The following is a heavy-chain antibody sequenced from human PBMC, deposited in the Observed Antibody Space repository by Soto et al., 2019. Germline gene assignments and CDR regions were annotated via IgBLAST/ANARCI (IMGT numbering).Heavy chain of an antibody. CDR3: ARGGQLSGWPRFPYYYGMDV. V-gene: IGHV1-8*02. CDR1: GYTFTSYG. Sequence: ASVKVSCKASGYTFTSYGISWVRQAPGQGLEWMGWMNPNSGNTGYAQKFQGRVTMTRNTSISTAYMELSSLRSEDTAVYYCARGGQLSGWPRFPYYYGMDVWGQGSTVTFSS. D-gene: IGHD6-19*01. J-gene: IGHJ6*02. CDR2: MNPNSGNT.